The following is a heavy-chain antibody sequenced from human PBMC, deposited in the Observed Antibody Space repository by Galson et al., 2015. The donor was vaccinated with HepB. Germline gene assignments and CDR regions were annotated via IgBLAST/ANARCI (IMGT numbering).Heavy chain of an antibody. V-gene: IGHV3-30-3*01. CDR2: ISYDGSNK. J-gene: IGHJ4*02. CDR1: GFTFSSYA. Sequence: SLRLSCAASGFTFSSYAMHWVRQAPGKGLEWVAVISYDGSNKYYADSVKGRFTISRDNSKNTLYLQMNSLRAEDTAVYYCARSELRGYSGYDRLVFDYWGQGTLVTVSS. CDR3: ARSELRGYSGYDRLVFDY. D-gene: IGHD5-12*01.